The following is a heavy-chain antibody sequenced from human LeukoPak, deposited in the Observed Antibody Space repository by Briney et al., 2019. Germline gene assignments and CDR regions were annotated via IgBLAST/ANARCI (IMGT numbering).Heavy chain of an antibody. CDR2: IYSGGST. V-gene: IGHV3-66*01. Sequence: PGGSLRLSCAASGFTFRTYAINWFRQAPGKGLEWVSVIYSGGSTYHADSVKGRFTISRDNSKNTLYLQMSGLRAEDTAVYYCARAGDGYNYAFDYWGQGTLVTVSS. CDR3: ARAGDGYNYAFDY. CDR1: GFTFRTYA. J-gene: IGHJ4*02. D-gene: IGHD5-24*01.